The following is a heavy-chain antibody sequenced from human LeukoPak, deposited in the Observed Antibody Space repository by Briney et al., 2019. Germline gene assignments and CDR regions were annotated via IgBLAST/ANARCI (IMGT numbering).Heavy chain of an antibody. V-gene: IGHV4-39*02. D-gene: IGHD3-16*01. CDR2: IYYSGST. CDR1: GGSINSSTYY. Sequence: SETLSLTCTVSGGSINSSTYYWGWIRQPPGKGLEWIGSIYYSGSTYYNPSLKSRVTISVDTSKTQFSLNLSSVTAADTALYYCAREHGGPEPLTFYGMDVWGQGTTVTVSS. CDR3: AREHGGPEPLTFYGMDV. J-gene: IGHJ6*02.